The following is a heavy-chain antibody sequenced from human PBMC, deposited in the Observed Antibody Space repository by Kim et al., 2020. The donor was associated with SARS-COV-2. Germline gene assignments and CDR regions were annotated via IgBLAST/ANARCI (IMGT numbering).Heavy chain of an antibody. Sequence: AQGFTGRFVFSLDTSVSTAYLQISSLKAEDTAVYYCARALYYYDSSGLDYWGQGTLVTVSS. J-gene: IGHJ4*02. V-gene: IGHV7-4-1*02. D-gene: IGHD3-22*01. CDR3: ARALYYYDSSGLDY.